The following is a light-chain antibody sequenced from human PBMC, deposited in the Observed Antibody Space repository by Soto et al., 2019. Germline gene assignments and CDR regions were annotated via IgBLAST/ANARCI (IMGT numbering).Light chain of an antibody. Sequence: QSVLTQPPSVSGAPGQRVTISCTGSSSNVGAGYDVHWYQQLPGTAPKLLIYGNSNRPSGVPDRFSGSKSGTSASLAITGLQAEEDDDYYCQSYDSSLRGLVFGGGTKVTVL. J-gene: IGLJ2*01. CDR3: QSYDSSLRGLV. CDR1: SSNVGAGYD. CDR2: GNS. V-gene: IGLV1-40*01.